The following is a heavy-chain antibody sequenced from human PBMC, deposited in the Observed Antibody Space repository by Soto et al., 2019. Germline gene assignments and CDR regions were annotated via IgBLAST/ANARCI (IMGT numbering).Heavy chain of an antibody. J-gene: IGHJ4*02. CDR1: GFTFSYG. CDR2: ISYDSSNK. Sequence: VQLLESGGGLIQPGGSLRLSCAASGFTFSYGIHWLRQAPGKGLEWVAYISYDSSNKFYGDSVKGRFTISRDNSKNTQFLQMNGLRAEDTAVYYCAKLVIGYCSGNTCDDYWGQGTLVAVS. CDR3: AKLVIGYCSGNTCDDY. V-gene: IGHV3-30*18. D-gene: IGHD2-15*01.